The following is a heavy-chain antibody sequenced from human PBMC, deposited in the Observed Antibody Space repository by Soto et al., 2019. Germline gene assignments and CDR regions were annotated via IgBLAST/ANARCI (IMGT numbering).Heavy chain of an antibody. V-gene: IGHV1-46*01. CDR3: ARDYGTMVRGISRYYYYYGMDV. CDR2: INPSGGST. Sequence: ASVKVSCKASGYTFTSYYMHWVRQAPGQGLEWMGIINPSGGSTSYAQKFQGRVTMTRDTSTSTVYMELSSLRSEDTAVYYCARDYGTMVRGISRYYYYYGMDVWGQGTTVTVSS. D-gene: IGHD3-10*01. J-gene: IGHJ6*02. CDR1: GYTFTSYY.